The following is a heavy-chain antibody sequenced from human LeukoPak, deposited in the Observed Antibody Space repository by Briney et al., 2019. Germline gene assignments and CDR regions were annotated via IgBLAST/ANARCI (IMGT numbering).Heavy chain of an antibody. CDR2: INPNSGGT. Sequence: ASVKVSCKASGYTFTGYYIHWVRQAPGQGLEWMGWINPNSGGTNYAQKFQGRVTMTRDTSISTAYMELSRLRSDDTAVYYCARDGVVLGSSSWYDHFDYWGQGTLVTVSS. V-gene: IGHV1-2*02. J-gene: IGHJ4*02. D-gene: IGHD6-13*01. CDR1: GYTFTGYY. CDR3: ARDGVVLGSSSWYDHFDY.